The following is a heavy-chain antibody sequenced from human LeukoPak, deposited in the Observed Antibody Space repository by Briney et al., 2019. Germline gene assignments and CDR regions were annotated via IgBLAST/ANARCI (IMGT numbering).Heavy chain of an antibody. J-gene: IGHJ4*02. D-gene: IGHD1-1*01. CDR2: INAGSGNI. CDR3: AKDLRGYNVNDGIDY. CDR1: GYTFTSFP. V-gene: IGHV1-3*01. Sequence: GASVKVSCKASGYTFTSFPMHWVRQAPGQRLEWMGWINAGSGNIKYSQKFQGRITITRDTSASTAYMELSSLRSEDTAVYYCAKDLRGYNVNDGIDYWGQGTLVTVSS.